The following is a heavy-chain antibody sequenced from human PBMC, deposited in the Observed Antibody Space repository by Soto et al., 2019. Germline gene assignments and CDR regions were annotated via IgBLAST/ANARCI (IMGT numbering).Heavy chain of an antibody. V-gene: IGHV4-39*01. Sequence: PSETLSLTCTVSGGSITRSAYYWGWIRQPPGKGLEWIGNVFYSGSTYYNPSLKSRVTISVDTSKNQFSLNPTSVTAADTAVYYCARHWFSYKCMDVWGQGTTVTVSS. J-gene: IGHJ6*02. CDR3: ARHWFSYKCMDV. CDR2: VFYSGST. CDR1: GGSITRSAYY. D-gene: IGHD3-10*01.